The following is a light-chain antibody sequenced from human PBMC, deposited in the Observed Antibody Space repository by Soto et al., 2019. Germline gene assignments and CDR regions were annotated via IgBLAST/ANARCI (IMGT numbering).Light chain of an antibody. CDR3: QHYNNWPPYT. V-gene: IGKV3-15*01. Sequence: EIVMTQSPATLSVSPGERATLSFRASQSISSNLAWYQQKPGQAPRLLIYGASTRATGVPARFSGSGSGTEFTLTVSSLQSKDFAIYYCQHYNNWPPYTFGQGTKLEIK. J-gene: IGKJ2*01. CDR1: QSISSN. CDR2: GAS.